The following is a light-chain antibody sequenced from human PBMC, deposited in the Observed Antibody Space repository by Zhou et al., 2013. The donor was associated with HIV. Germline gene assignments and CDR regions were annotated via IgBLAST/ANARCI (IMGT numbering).Light chain of an antibody. CDR2: DAS. CDR3: QHYYSYPWT. V-gene: IGKV1-33*01. Sequence: DIQMTQSPSTLSASIGDRVTITCQTSQDIREYLDWYQQRPGKVPKLLIHDASNLESGVPSRFSGSGSGTDFTLTINCLQSEDFATYYCQHYYSYPWTFGQGTKVET. J-gene: IGKJ1*01. CDR1: QDIREY.